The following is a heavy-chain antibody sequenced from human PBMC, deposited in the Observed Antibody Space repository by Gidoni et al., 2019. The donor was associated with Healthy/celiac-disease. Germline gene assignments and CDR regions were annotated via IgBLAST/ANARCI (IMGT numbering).Heavy chain of an antibody. J-gene: IGHJ4*02. CDR1: GFTFSSYS. D-gene: IGHD1-1*01. CDR2: ISSSSSYI. Sequence: EVQLVESGGGLVKPGGSLRLSCAASGFTFSSYSMNWVRQAPGKGLEWVSSISSSSSYIYYADTVKGRFTISRDNAKNSLYLQMNSVRAEDTAVYYCARSRERGLFDYWGQGTLVTVSS. V-gene: IGHV3-21*01. CDR3: ARSRERGLFDY.